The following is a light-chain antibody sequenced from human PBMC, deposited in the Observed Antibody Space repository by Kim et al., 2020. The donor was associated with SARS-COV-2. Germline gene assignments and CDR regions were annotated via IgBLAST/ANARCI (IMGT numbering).Light chain of an antibody. Sequence: GQPITISCSATSGDVGGYNYVSCYQQHPVTAPQLMIYAVTTRPSEVSNRFSGSKSGNTASLTISGLQAVDEVHYSSSSYTSSSTLVFGGGTQLTFL. CDR2: AVT. V-gene: IGLV2-14*03. CDR3: SSYTSSSTLV. CDR1: SGDVGGYNY. J-gene: IGLJ3*02.